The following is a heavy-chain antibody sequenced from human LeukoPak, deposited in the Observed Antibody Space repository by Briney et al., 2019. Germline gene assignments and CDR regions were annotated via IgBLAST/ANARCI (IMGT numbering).Heavy chain of an antibody. CDR2: VSSSGGST. J-gene: IGHJ4*02. CDR1: GFTFSISN. Sequence: QPGGSLRLSCAASGFTFSISNMNWVRQAPGKGLEWVSAVSSSGGSTFYADSVKGRFTISRDNAKNSLYLQMNSLRAEDTAVYYCARDLRLDYWGQGTLVTVSS. V-gene: IGHV3-48*03. CDR3: ARDLRLDY.